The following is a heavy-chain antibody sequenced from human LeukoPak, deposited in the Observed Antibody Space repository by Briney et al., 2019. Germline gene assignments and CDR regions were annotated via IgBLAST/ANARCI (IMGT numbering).Heavy chain of an antibody. CDR3: ARRHDILTGPTSASWDGYFDY. D-gene: IGHD3-9*01. V-gene: IGHV5-51*01. J-gene: IGHJ4*02. CDR2: IYPGDSDT. Sequence: TGESLKISCKGSGYIFTSYCIGWVRPMPGKGLELMGIIYPGDSDTRYSPSFQGQVTISADKSISTAYLQWISLKASDTAMYYCARRHDILTGPTSASWDGYFDYWGQGTLVTVSS. CDR1: GYIFTSYC.